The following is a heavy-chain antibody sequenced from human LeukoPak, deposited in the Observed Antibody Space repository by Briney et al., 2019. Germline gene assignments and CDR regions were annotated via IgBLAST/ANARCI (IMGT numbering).Heavy chain of an antibody. D-gene: IGHD6-13*01. CDR3: AKDQGDSSSRTFDY. V-gene: IGHV3-30*18. J-gene: IGHJ4*02. CDR1: GFTFSSYG. CDR2: ISYDGSNK. Sequence: GGSLRLSCAASGFTFSSYGMHWVRQAPGKGLEWVAVISYDGSNKYYADSVKGRFTISRDNSKNTLYLQMNSLRAEDTAEYYCAKDQGDSSSRTFDYWGQGTLVTVSS.